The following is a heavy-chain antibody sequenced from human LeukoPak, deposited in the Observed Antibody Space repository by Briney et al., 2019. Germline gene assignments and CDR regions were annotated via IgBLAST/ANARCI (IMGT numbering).Heavy chain of an antibody. V-gene: IGHV3-66*02. CDR1: GFTVSSNY. Sequence: RGSLRLSCAASGFTVSSNYMSWVRQAPGKGLEWVSSFYRGISTYYADSVKGRFTTSRDHSKNTVYLQMDSLRPEDTAVYYCARYYDSSGYTQGAFDIWGQGTMVTVS. CDR2: FYRGIST. CDR3: ARYYDSSGYTQGAFDI. J-gene: IGHJ3*02. D-gene: IGHD3-22*01.